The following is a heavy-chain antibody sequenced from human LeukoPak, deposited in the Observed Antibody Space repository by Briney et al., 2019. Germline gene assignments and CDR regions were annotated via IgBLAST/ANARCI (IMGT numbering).Heavy chain of an antibody. Sequence: ASVKVSCKASGYTFTGYYMHWVRQAPGQGLEWMGWINPNSGGTNYAQKFQGRVTMTRDPSISTAYMALSRLRSDDTAVYYCARERGEDYTYYDSSGYQNDAFDIWGQGTMVTVSS. CDR1: GYTFTGYY. CDR3: ARERGEDYTYYDSSGYQNDAFDI. CDR2: INPNSGGT. D-gene: IGHD3-22*01. V-gene: IGHV1-2*02. J-gene: IGHJ3*02.